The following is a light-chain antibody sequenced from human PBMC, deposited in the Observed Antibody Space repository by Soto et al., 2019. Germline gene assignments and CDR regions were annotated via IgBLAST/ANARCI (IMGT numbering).Light chain of an antibody. V-gene: IGKV3-15*01. J-gene: IGKJ5*01. CDR2: GAS. CDR1: QSVSSY. CDR3: QQYNNWAIT. Sequence: ETLITQSPATLSVSPGERATLSCRASQSVSSYSAWYQQKPGQAPRLLIYGASTRATGIPARFSGSGSGTEFTLTISSLQSEDFAVYYCQQYNNWAITFGQGTRLEIK.